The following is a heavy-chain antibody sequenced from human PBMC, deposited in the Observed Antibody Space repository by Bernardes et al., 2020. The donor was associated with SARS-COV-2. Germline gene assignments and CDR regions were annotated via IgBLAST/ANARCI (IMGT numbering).Heavy chain of an antibody. CDR1: GFIFSSYS. CDR2: ISSSSSTI. Sequence: GGSLRLSCAASGFIFSSYSMNWVRQAPGKGLEWVSYISSSSSTIYYADSVKGRFTISRDNAKNSLYLQMNSLRAEDTAVYYCARRPNFYDSSGYGSFYYGMDVWGQGTTVTVSS. J-gene: IGHJ6*02. D-gene: IGHD3-22*01. V-gene: IGHV3-48*01. CDR3: ARRPNFYDSSGYGSFYYGMDV.